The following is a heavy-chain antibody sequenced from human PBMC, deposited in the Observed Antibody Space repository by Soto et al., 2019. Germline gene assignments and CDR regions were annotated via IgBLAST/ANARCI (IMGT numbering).Heavy chain of an antibody. CDR3: ARMGCDGTKNYYYYGMVV. V-gene: IGHV3-21*01. CDR2: ISSSGSYI. Sequence: EVQLVESGGGLVKPGGSLRLSCAASGFTFSSYSMNWVRQAPGKGLEWVSSISSSGSYIYYADSVKGRFTISRDNAKNPLYLRRNGLRAGDTAVYYCARMGCDGTKNYYYYGMVVWGQGTTVNVSS. CDR1: GFTFSSYS. J-gene: IGHJ6*02. D-gene: IGHD2-8*01.